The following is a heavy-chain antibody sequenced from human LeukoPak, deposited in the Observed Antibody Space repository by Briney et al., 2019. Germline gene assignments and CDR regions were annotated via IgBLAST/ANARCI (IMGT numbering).Heavy chain of an antibody. D-gene: IGHD3-3*01. CDR3: ARHKSGDYDFWSGYRYYYYYMDV. J-gene: IGHJ6*03. CDR1: GYSISSGYY. Sequence: SETLSLTXAVSGYSISSGYYWGWIRQPPGKGLEWIGSIYHSGSTYYNPSLKSRVTISVDTSKNQFSLKLSSVTAADTAVYYCARHKSGDYDFWSGYRYYYYYMDVWGKGTTVTVSS. V-gene: IGHV4-38-2*01. CDR2: IYHSGST.